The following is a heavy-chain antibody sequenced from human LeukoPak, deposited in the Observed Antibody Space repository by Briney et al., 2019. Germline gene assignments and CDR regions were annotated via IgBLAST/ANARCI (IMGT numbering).Heavy chain of an antibody. CDR1: GFIFSTYD. V-gene: IGHV3-30*18. D-gene: IGHD4-17*01. CDR3: AKSALRAVTSYLFDY. CDR2: IWYDGSNK. Sequence: PGRSLRLSCAASGFIFSTYDMHWVRQAPGKGLEWVAVIWYDGSNKYYADSVKGRFTISRQNSENTLYLQMNSLRAEDTAVYYCAKSALRAVTSYLFDYWGQGTLVTVSS. J-gene: IGHJ4*02.